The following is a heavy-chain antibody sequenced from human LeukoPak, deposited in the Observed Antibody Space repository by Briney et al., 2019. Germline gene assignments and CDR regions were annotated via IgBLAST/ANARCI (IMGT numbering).Heavy chain of an antibody. J-gene: IGHJ5*02. V-gene: IGHV1-69*13. CDR1: GGTFSSYA. CDR2: IIPIFGTA. D-gene: IGHD6-13*01. Sequence: SVKVSCKASGGTFSSYAISWVRQAPGQGLEWMGGIIPIFGTANYAQKFQGRVTITADVSTSTAYMELSSLRSEDTAVYYCARGGYSSSFRGKGFDPWGQGTLVTVSS. CDR3: ARGGYSSSFRGKGFDP.